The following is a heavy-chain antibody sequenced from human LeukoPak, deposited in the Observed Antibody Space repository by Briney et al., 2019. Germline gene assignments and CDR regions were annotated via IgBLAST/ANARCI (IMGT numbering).Heavy chain of an antibody. CDR1: GGSISYFY. J-gene: IGHJ5*02. CDR3: ARGAAVAGSDP. V-gene: IGHV4-4*07. CDR2: IYTSGST. Sequence: SETLSLTCTVSGGSISYFYWSWIWQPAGKGLEWIGRIYTSGSTNYNPSLKSRVTISVDTSKNQFSLKLSSVTAADTAVYYCARGAAVAGSDPWGQGTLVTVSS. D-gene: IGHD6-19*01.